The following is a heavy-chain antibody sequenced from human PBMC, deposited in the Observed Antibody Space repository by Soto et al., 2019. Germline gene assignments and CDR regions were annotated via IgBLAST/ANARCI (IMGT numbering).Heavy chain of an antibody. J-gene: IGHJ2*01. V-gene: IGHV4-59*01. CDR1: GGSISSYY. Sequence: SETLSLTCTVSGGSISSYYWSWIRQPPGKGLEWIGYIYYSGSTNYNPSLKSRVTISVDTSKNQFSLKLSSVTAADTAVYYCARDEGSGAAAGTGWYFDLWGRGTLVTVSS. D-gene: IGHD6-13*01. CDR3: ARDEGSGAAAGTGWYFDL. CDR2: IYYSGST.